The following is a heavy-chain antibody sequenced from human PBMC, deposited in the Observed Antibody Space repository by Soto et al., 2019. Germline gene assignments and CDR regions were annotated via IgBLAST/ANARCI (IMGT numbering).Heavy chain of an antibody. V-gene: IGHV4-4*07. CDR2: IYTSGST. D-gene: IGHD5-18*01. J-gene: IGHJ4*02. CDR3: ARGFKATAMDTSWGYYFDY. CDR1: GGSISSYY. Sequence: SETLSLTXTVSGGSISSYYWSWIRQPAGKGLEWIGRIYTSGSTNYNPSLKSRVTMSVDTSKNQFSLKLSSVTAADTAVYYCARGFKATAMDTSWGYYFDYWGQGTLVTSPQ.